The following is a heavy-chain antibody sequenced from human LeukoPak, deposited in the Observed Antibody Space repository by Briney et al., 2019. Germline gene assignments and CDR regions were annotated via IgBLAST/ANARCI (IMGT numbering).Heavy chain of an antibody. V-gene: IGHV1-2*02. J-gene: IGHJ6*02. CDR3: ARIRFGNYYYYGIDV. Sequence: ASVKVSCKASGYTFTGYYMHWVRQAPGQGLEWMGWINPNSGGTNYAQKFQGRVTMTRDTSISTAYMELSRLRSDDTAVYYCARIRFGNYYYYGIDVWGQGTTVTVSS. D-gene: IGHD3-10*01. CDR1: GYTFTGYY. CDR2: INPNSGGT.